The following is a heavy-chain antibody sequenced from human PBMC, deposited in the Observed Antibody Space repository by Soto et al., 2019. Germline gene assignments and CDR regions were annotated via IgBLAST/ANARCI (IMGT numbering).Heavy chain of an antibody. D-gene: IGHD3-22*01. CDR2: ITTSGSDM. CDR3: VRERFFYDTTGQED. V-gene: IGHV3-48*03. Sequence: PGGSLRLSCAVSGFPFSTYEMNWVRQAPGKGLEWIAHITTSGSDMNYADSVKGRFTISRDNSKSSVFLQMNSLRVEDTAIYYCVRERFFYDTTGQEDWGRGTQVTVSS. CDR1: GFPFSTYE. J-gene: IGHJ4*02.